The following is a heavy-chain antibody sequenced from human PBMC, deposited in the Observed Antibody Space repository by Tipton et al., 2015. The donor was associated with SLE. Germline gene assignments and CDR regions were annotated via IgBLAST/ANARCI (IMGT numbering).Heavy chain of an antibody. CDR3: ARDITVTTFGWFDP. V-gene: IGHV1-69*05. J-gene: IGHJ5*02. CDR1: GGTFSSYA. Sequence: QSGAEVKKPGSSVKVSCKASGGTFSSYAISWVRQAPGQGLEWMGGIIPIFGTANYAQKFQGRVTITTDESTSTAYMELSRLRSDDTAVYYCARDITVTTFGWFDPWGQGTLVTVSS. CDR2: IIPIFGTA. D-gene: IGHD4-11*01.